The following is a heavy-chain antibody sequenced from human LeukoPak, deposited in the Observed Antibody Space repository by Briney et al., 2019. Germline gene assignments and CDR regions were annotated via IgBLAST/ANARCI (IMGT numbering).Heavy chain of an antibody. CDR2: ISQEGNDK. CDR3: VVTRTRGDH. J-gene: IGHJ4*02. D-gene: IGHD4-23*01. CDR1: GFTFRNYW. V-gene: IGHV3-7*03. Sequence: GSLRLSWAASGFTFRNYWMNWVRQAPGKGLEWVANISQEGNDKYYVDSVKGRFTISRDNTKNSLFLQMNSLRAEDTAVYYCVVTRTRGDHWGQGTLVTVSS.